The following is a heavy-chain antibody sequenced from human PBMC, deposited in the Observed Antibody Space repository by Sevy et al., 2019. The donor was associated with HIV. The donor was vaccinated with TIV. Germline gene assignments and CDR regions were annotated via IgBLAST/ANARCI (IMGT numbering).Heavy chain of an antibody. Sequence: SETLSLTCTVSGGSISSYYWSWIRQPPGKGLEWIGYIYYSGSTNYNPSLKSRVTISVDTSKNQFSLKLSSVTAADTAVYYCASATCSGGSCYPSRYYYYGMDVWGQGTTVTVSS. CDR1: GGSISSYY. CDR3: ASATCSGGSCYPSRYYYYGMDV. J-gene: IGHJ6*02. D-gene: IGHD2-15*01. CDR2: IYYSGST. V-gene: IGHV4-59*12.